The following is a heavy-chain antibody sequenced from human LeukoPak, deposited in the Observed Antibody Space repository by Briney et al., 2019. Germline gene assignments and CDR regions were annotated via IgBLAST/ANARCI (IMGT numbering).Heavy chain of an antibody. Sequence: PSETLSLTCTVSGGSISSYYWTWIRQPPGRGPEWIGYIYYSGVTNYNPSLKSRVTISVDTSRNQFSLKLSSVTAADTAAYYCARGNGNYYYYGMDVWGQGTTVTVSS. CDR1: GGSISSYY. CDR2: IYYSGVT. V-gene: IGHV4-59*01. D-gene: IGHD1-1*01. J-gene: IGHJ6*02. CDR3: ARGNGNYYYYGMDV.